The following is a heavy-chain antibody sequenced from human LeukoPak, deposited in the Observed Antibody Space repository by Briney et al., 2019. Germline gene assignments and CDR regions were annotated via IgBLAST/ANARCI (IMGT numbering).Heavy chain of an antibody. V-gene: IGHV3-23*01. J-gene: IGHJ4*02. CDR2: ISGSGGST. Sequence: GGSLRLSCAASGFTFSSYAMSWVRQAPGKGLEWVSAISGSGGSTYYADSVKGRFTISRDNSKNTLYLQMNSLRAEDTAVYYCAKGDVVLMVYPQGFDYWGQGTLVTVS. CDR1: GFTFSSYA. D-gene: IGHD2-8*01. CDR3: AKGDVVLMVYPQGFDY.